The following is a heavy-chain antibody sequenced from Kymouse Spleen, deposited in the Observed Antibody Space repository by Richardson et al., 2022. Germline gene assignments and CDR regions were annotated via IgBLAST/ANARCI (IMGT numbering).Heavy chain of an antibody. Sequence: EVQLVESGGGLVQPGGSLKLSCAASGFTFSGSAMHWVRQASGKGLEWVGRIRSKANSYATAYAASVKGRFTISRDDSKNTAYLQMNSLKTEDTAVYYCTRPEAARPDWYFDLWGRGTLVTVSS. V-gene: IGHV3-73*02. D-gene: IGHD6-6*01. CDR1: GFTFSGSA. CDR3: TRPEAARPDWYFDL. CDR2: IRSKANSYAT. J-gene: IGHJ2*01.